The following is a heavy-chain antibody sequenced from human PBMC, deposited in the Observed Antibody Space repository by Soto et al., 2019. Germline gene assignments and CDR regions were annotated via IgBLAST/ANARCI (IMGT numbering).Heavy chain of an antibody. V-gene: IGHV4-61*01. D-gene: IGHD1-26*01. CDR1: GGSVSSGSYY. Sequence: NPSETLSLTCTVSGGSVSSGSYYWSWIRQPPGKGLEWIGYIYYSGSTNYNPSLKSRVTISVDTSKNQFSLKLSSVTAADTAVYYCARGVSLLNWFDPWGQGTLVTVSS. J-gene: IGHJ5*02. CDR3: ARGVSLLNWFDP. CDR2: IYYSGST.